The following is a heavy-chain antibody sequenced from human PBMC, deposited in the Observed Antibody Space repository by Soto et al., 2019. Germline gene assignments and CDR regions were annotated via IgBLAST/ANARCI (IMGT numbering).Heavy chain of an antibody. Sequence: PSETLSLTCAVSGGSISSSNWWSWVRQPPGKGLEWIGEIYHSGSTNYNPSLKSRVTISIDKSKNQFSLKLSSVTAADTAVYYCARVSGSYYYGMDVWGQGTTVT. CDR3: ARVSGSYYYGMDV. V-gene: IGHV4-4*02. J-gene: IGHJ6*02. CDR2: IYHSGST. D-gene: IGHD1-26*01. CDR1: GGSISSSNW.